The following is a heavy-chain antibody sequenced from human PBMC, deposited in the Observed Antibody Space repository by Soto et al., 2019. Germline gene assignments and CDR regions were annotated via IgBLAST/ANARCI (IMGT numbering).Heavy chain of an antibody. V-gene: IGHV3-53*02. CDR2: IYSGGST. CDR3: ARMPYDTLIDFDY. J-gene: IGHJ4*02. Sequence: EVQLVETGGGLIQPGGSLRLSCAASGFTVSSNYMSWVRQAPGKGLEWVSVIYSGGSTYYADSVKGRFTISRDNSKNTLYLQMNRLRAEYTAVYYCARMPYDTLIDFDYWGQGTLVTVSS. CDR1: GFTVSSNY. D-gene: IGHD3-9*01.